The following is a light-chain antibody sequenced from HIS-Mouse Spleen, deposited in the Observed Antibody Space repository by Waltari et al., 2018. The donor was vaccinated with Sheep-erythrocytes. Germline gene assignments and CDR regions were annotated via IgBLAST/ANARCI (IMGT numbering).Light chain of an antibody. V-gene: IGLV3-1*01. CDR2: QDS. CDR1: KLGDKY. J-gene: IGLJ2*01. Sequence: SYELTQPPSVSVSPGQTASITCPGDKLGDKYACWYQQKPGQSPVLVIYQDSKRPSGIPERFSGSNSGNTATLTISGTQAMDEADYDCQAWDSSTAVVFGGGTKLTVL. CDR3: QAWDSSTAVV.